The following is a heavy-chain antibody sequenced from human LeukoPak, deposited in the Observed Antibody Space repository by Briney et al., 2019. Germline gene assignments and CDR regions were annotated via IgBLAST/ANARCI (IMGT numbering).Heavy chain of an antibody. D-gene: IGHD3-3*01. CDR2: IYTSGST. CDR3: ATSYDAKTAPYDL. V-gene: IGHV4-4*09. CDR1: GGSISSYC. J-gene: IGHJ5*02. Sequence: SGTLSLTCTVSGGSISSYCWSWVRQPPGKGLEWIGYIYTSGSTGYNPSLKSRVTMSVDTSKNQLSMELRFLTAADTAVYFCATSYDAKTAPYDLWGQGTLVTVSS.